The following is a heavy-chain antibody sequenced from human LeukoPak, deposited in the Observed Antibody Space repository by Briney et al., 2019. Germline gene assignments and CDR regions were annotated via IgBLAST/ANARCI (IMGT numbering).Heavy chain of an antibody. D-gene: IGHD1-26*01. V-gene: IGHV4-34*01. Sequence: PSETLSLTCAVYGGSFSGYYWSWIRQPPGKGLEWIGEINHSGSTNYNPSLKSRVTISVDTSKNQFSLKLSSVTAADTAVYYCARDSIVGATEWFDPWGQGTLVTVSS. CDR1: GGSFSGYY. J-gene: IGHJ5*02. CDR2: INHSGST. CDR3: ARDSIVGATEWFDP.